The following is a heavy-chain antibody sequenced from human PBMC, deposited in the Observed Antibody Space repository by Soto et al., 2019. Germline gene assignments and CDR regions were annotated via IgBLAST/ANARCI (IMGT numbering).Heavy chain of an antibody. CDR1: GYTFTGYY. Sequence: ASVKVSCKASGYTFTGYYMHWVRQAPGQGLEWMGWINPNSGGTNYAQKFQGWVTMTRDASISTAYMELSRLRSDDTAVYYCARGSYSSGWYNNWFDPWGQGTLVTV. CDR3: ARGSYSSGWYNNWFDP. CDR2: INPNSGGT. V-gene: IGHV1-2*04. D-gene: IGHD6-19*01. J-gene: IGHJ5*02.